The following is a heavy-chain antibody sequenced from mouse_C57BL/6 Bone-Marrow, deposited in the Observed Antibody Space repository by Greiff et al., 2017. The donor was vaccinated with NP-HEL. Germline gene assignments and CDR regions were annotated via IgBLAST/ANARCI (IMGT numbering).Heavy chain of an antibody. D-gene: IGHD2-4*01. CDR2: IYPGGGYT. CDR3: ALIYYDAFYAMDY. CDR1: GYTFTNYW. V-gene: IGHV1-63*01. J-gene: IGHJ4*01. Sequence: VKLQESGAELVRPGTSVKLSCKASGYTFTNYWIGWAKQRPGHGLEWIGDIYPGGGYTNYNEKFKGKATLTVDKSSSTAYMQFSSLTTEDSAIYYCALIYYDAFYAMDYWGQGTSVTVSS.